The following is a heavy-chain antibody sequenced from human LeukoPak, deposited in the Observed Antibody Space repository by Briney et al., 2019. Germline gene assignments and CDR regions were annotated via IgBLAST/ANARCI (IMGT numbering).Heavy chain of an antibody. CDR1: GGSINNYY. J-gene: IGHJ6*02. CDR2: VYYSGST. Sequence: PSETLSLTCTVSGGSINNYYWSWIRQPPGKGLEWVGYVYYSGSTNYNPSLKSRVTMSVDTSKNQFSLKVTSVTAADTAVYYCASRELGWDVWGQGTTVTVSS. D-gene: IGHD1-26*01. V-gene: IGHV4-59*08. CDR3: ASRELGWDV.